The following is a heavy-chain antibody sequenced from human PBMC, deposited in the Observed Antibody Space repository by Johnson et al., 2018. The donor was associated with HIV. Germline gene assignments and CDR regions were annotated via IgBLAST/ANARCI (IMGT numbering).Heavy chain of an antibody. CDR3: ARILLGDCRA. CDR2: IYSGGRT. Sequence: VQLVESGGGLIQPGGSLRLSCAASGFTVSDNYMTWVRQAPGKGLEWVSVIYSGGRTYYADFVQGRFTISRDNSKNTVYLLMNSLRGEDTAVYYCARILLGDCRAWGQGTMVTVSS. CDR1: GFTVSDNY. V-gene: IGHV3-53*01. D-gene: IGHD2-15*01. J-gene: IGHJ3*01.